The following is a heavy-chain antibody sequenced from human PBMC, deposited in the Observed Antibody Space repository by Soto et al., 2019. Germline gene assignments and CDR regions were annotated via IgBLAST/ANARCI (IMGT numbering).Heavy chain of an antibody. Sequence: ASVKVSCKASGYTFTSYGISWVRQAPGQGLEWMGWISAYNGNTNYAQKLQGRVTMTTDTSTSTAYMELRSLRSDDTAVYYCARTSDYYDSSGRPRDYFDYWGQGTLVTVSS. CDR3: ARTSDYYDSSGRPRDYFDY. V-gene: IGHV1-18*01. CDR2: ISAYNGNT. D-gene: IGHD3-22*01. J-gene: IGHJ4*02. CDR1: GYTFTSYG.